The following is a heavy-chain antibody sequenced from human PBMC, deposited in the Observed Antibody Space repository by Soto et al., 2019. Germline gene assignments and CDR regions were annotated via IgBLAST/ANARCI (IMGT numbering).Heavy chain of an antibody. D-gene: IGHD3-10*01. CDR1: GLTFSSYG. V-gene: IGHV3-33*01. CDR2: IWYDGSNK. J-gene: IGHJ4*02. Sequence: QVQLVESGGGVVQPGRSLRLSCAASGLTFSSYGMHWVRQAPGKGLEWVALIWYDGSNKYYGDSVKGRFTISRDNSKNTLHLQMNSLRAEDTAVYYCARDYGSGMDCWGQGTLVTVSS. CDR3: ARDYGSGMDC.